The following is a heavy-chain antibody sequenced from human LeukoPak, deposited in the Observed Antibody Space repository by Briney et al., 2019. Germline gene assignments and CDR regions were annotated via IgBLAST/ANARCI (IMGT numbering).Heavy chain of an antibody. CDR1: GGSFTGYY. D-gene: IGHD3-10*01. CDR2: INHSGST. CDR3: ARGPGSGSYFAWFDA. J-gene: IGHJ5*02. Sequence: SETLSLTCAVYGGSFTGYYRSWIRQPPGKGLEWIGEINHSGSTNYNPSLKSRITISIDTPKNQLSLKLSSVTVADTAVYYCARGPGSGSYFAWFDAWGRGTLVTVSS. V-gene: IGHV4-34*01.